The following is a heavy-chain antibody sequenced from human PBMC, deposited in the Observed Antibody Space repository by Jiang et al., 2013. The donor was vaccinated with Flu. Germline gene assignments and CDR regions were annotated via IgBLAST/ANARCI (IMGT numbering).Heavy chain of an antibody. J-gene: IGHJ4*02. V-gene: IGHV1-58*01. CDR1: GFTFTTSA. Sequence: SGAEVKKPATSVKVSCKASGFTFTTSAVQWVRRVRGQRLEWLGWIIVGSGDTNYAQKFQDRVNITRDMSTSTAYMELGSLRSDDTAVYYCAAVSDTAMDYFYFDYWGQGTLVTVS. CDR3: AAVSDTAMDYFYFDY. CDR2: IIVGSGDT. D-gene: IGHD5-18*01.